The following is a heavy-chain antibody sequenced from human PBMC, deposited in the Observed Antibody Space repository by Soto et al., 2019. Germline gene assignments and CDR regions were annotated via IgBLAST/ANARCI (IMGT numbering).Heavy chain of an antibody. CDR1: GFPFSSYG. V-gene: IGHV3-33*01. D-gene: IGHD1-26*01. CDR2: IWYDGTNK. Sequence: ESGGGVVQPGRSLRLSCAASGFPFSSYGLHWVRQAPGKGLEWLALIWYDGTNKFYADSVKGRFTISRDDSKNTLYLQMNSLRAEDTAIYYCARPHSGSYQYYFDYWGQGTLVTVSS. CDR3: ARPHSGSYQYYFDY. J-gene: IGHJ4*02.